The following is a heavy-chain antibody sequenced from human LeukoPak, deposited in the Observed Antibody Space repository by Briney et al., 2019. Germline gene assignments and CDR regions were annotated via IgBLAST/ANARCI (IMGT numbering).Heavy chain of an antibody. J-gene: IGHJ4*02. CDR2: IYTSGST. CDR3: ARVSGYDWESFYDY. Sequence: SETLSLTCTVSGGSISSSSYYWGWIRQPPGKGLEWIGRIYTSGSTNYNPSLKSRVTMSVDTSKNQFSLKLSSVTAADTAVYYCARVSGYDWESFYDYWGQGTLVTVSS. D-gene: IGHD5-12*01. V-gene: IGHV4-61*05. CDR1: GGSISSSSYY.